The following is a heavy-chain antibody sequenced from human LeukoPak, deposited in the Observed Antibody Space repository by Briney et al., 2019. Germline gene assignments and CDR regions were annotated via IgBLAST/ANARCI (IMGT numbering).Heavy chain of an antibody. J-gene: IGHJ4*02. Sequence: PGGSLRLSCEASGFSFSSYSMNWVRQAPGKGLEWVSYVSSSITIRDYADSVKGRFTISRDNAKNSLYLQMNTLRDEDTAVYYCARDRDWSFDYWGQGILVTVSS. CDR2: VSSSITIR. CDR3: ARDRDWSFDY. D-gene: IGHD3/OR15-3a*01. CDR1: GFSFSSYS. V-gene: IGHV3-48*02.